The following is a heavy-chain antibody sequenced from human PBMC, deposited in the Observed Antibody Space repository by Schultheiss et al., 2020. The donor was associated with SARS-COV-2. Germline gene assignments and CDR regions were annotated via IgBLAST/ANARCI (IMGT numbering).Heavy chain of an antibody. V-gene: IGHV4-39*07. D-gene: IGHD4-11*01. CDR3: ARAVTTMDDAFDI. Sequence: SETLSLTCTVSGGSISSYYWGWIRQPPGKGLEWIGSIYYSGSTYYNPSLKSRVTISVDTSKNQFSLKLSSVTAADTAVYYCARAVTTMDDAFDIWGQGTMVTVSS. CDR2: IYYSGST. J-gene: IGHJ3*02. CDR1: GGSISSYY.